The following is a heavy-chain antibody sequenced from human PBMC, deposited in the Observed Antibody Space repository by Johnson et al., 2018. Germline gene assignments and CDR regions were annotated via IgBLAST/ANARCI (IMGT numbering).Heavy chain of an antibody. D-gene: IGHD6-13*01. Sequence: QVQLVQSGGGVVQPGGSLRLSCEASGYTFRHHAMHWVRQAPGKGLEWVAQIWFDASHEYYADSVNGRFSISRDNSKNTVFLQMNSLRDVDTAVYYSARDGQQLAPYTMDVWGQGTTVTVSS. V-gene: IGHV3-33*01. CDR1: GYTFRHHA. CDR2: IWFDASHE. J-gene: IGHJ6*02. CDR3: ARDGQQLAPYTMDV.